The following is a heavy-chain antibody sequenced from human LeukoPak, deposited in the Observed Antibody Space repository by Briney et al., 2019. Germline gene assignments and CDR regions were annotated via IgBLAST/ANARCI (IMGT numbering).Heavy chain of an antibody. V-gene: IGHV3-53*01. CDR2: IYSDGTT. CDR1: GFSVSSIY. D-gene: IGHD1-1*01. CDR3: ARAPNWSFDH. Sequence: GGSLRLSCAASGFSVSSIYMNWVRQAPGKGLEWVSVIYSDGTTYYADSVKGRFTISRDDSKNTLYLHMNSLRAEDTAVYYCARAPNWSFDHWGQGTLVTVSS. J-gene: IGHJ4*02.